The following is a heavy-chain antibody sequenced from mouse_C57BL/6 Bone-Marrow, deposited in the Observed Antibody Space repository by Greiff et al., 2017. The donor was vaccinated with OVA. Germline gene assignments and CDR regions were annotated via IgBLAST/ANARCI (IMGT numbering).Heavy chain of an antibody. CDR1: GYTFTSYT. CDR3: ARVGLRRGSWFAY. Sequence: VQLQQSGAELARPGASVKMSCKASGYTFTSYTMHWVKQRPGQGLEWIGYINPSSGYTKYNQKFKDKATLTADKSSSTAYMQLSSLTSEDSAVYYCARVGLRRGSWFAYWGQGTLVTVSA. D-gene: IGHD2-2*01. CDR2: INPSSGYT. V-gene: IGHV1-4*01. J-gene: IGHJ3*01.